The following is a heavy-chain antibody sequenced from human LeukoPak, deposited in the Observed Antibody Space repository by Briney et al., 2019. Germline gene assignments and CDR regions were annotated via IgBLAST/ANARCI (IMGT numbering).Heavy chain of an antibody. CDR3: ARDSGFVPY. Sequence: SETLSLTCTVSGSSITNYYWTWIRQSPGKGLEWIGYIYYSGSTKYNPSLESRVTISVDTSKNQFPLKLKSVTTADTAVYYCARDSGFVPYWGQGILVTVSS. V-gene: IGHV4-59*01. CDR2: IYYSGST. D-gene: IGHD3-16*01. CDR1: GSSITNYY. J-gene: IGHJ4*02.